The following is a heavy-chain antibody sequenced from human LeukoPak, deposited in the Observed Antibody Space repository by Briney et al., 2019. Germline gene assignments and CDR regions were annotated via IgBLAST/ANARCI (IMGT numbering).Heavy chain of an antibody. CDR2: INTDTGNP. CDR3: ARDKSLSIAVAGIDY. D-gene: IGHD6-19*01. Sequence: ASVKVSYKASGYTFTSYAMNWVRQAPGQGLEWMGWINTDTGNPTYAQGFTGRFVFSLDTSVSTAYLQISSLKAEDTAGYYCARDKSLSIAVAGIDYWGQGTLVTVSS. CDR1: GYTFTSYA. J-gene: IGHJ4*02. V-gene: IGHV7-4-1*02.